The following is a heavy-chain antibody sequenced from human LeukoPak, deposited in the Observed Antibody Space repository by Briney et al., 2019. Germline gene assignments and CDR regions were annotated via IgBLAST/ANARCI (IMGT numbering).Heavy chain of an antibody. J-gene: IGHJ5*02. CDR1: GFTFSSYA. CDR3: ARESSALDR. V-gene: IGHV3-30-3*01. CDR2: ISYDGSNK. Sequence: PGRSLRLSCAASGFTFSSYAMHWVRQAPGKGLEWVAVISYDGSNKYYADSVKGRFTISRDNSKNTLYLQMNSLRAEDTAVYYCARESSALDRWGQGTLVTVSS.